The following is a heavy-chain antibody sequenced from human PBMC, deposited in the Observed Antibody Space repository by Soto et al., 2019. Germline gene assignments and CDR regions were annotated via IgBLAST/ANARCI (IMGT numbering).Heavy chain of an antibody. D-gene: IGHD1-1*01. CDR3: VSDETQLERRPSYGKDV. Sequence: QMQLEESGGGVVQPGRSLRLSCVASGFTFSHYGMHWVRQAPGKGLEWVAVIWHHGGNKYYADSVKGRFTISRDNARNTLDLRMDRLRGEDTGVYYCVSDETQLERRPSYGKDVWGRGNRVIVSS. CDR2: IWHHGGNK. CDR1: GFTFSHYG. J-gene: IGHJ6*02. V-gene: IGHV3-33*01.